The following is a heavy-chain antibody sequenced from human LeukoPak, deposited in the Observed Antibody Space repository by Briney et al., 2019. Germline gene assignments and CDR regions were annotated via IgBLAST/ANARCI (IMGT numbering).Heavy chain of an antibody. CDR2: ITPNSGGT. J-gene: IGHJ5*02. CDR1: GYTFTVDY. D-gene: IGHD2-2*01. Sequence: SVKLSCEASGYTFTVDYMHCVRQAPGQGLEWRGWITPNSGGTDYAQKSQGRVTMTRDTSISTAYMELSRLRSDDTALYYCASPYCSSTSCYSWFDPWGQGTLVTVSS. V-gene: IGHV1-2*02. CDR3: ASPYCSSTSCYSWFDP.